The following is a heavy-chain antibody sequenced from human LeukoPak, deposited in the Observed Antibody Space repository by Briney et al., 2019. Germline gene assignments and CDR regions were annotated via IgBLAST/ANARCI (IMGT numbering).Heavy chain of an antibody. D-gene: IGHD6-19*01. Sequence: SETPSLTCTVSGYSINSGYYWGWIRQPPGKRLEWVGSIYHVGNTYYNPSLKSRVIISVDTSKNQFSLRLNSVTAADTAVYYCAREQGSGWYDYWGQGTLVTVSS. CDR3: AREQGSGWYDY. V-gene: IGHV4-38-2*02. CDR1: GYSINSGYY. CDR2: IYHVGNT. J-gene: IGHJ4*02.